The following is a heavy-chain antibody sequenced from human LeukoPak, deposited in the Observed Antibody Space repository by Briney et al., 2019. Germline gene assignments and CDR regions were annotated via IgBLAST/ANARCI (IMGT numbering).Heavy chain of an antibody. V-gene: IGHV1-69*04. Sequence: ASVKVSCKASGGTFSSYAISWVRQAPGQGLEWMGRIIPILGIANYAQKFQGRVTITADKSTSTAYMELSSLRSEDTAVYYCARELTMVRGVIGVDPWGQGTLVTVSS. CDR2: IIPILGIA. CDR1: GGTFSSYA. CDR3: ARELTMVRGVIGVDP. D-gene: IGHD3-10*01. J-gene: IGHJ5*02.